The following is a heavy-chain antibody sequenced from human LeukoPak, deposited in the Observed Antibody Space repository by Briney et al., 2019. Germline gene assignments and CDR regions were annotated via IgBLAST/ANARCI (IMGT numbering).Heavy chain of an antibody. Sequence: GGSLRLTCAVSGFTFSNYAMTWVRQAQGTGLQWVSAITGSGGSAYYADSVKGRFAISRANSKNTLYLQLNSLKAEDTAVYYCAALMRGPTGYSGYGGEDYWGQGTLVTVSS. D-gene: IGHD5-12*01. V-gene: IGHV3-23*01. J-gene: IGHJ4*02. CDR1: GFTFSNYA. CDR3: AALMRGPTGYSGYGGEDY. CDR2: ITGSGGSA.